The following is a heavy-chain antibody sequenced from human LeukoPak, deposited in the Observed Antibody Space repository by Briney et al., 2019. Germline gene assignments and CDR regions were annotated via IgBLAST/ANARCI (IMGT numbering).Heavy chain of an antibody. Sequence: GGSLRLSCVASGFTFSSYVMTWVRQAPGKGLEWVSGISGSGGNTYYADSVKGRFTISRDSSRNTVYLQMNSLRAEDTAVYYCARDRGGSGSLDYWGQGTLVTVSS. CDR2: ISGSGGNT. CDR3: ARDRGGSGSLDY. J-gene: IGHJ4*02. CDR1: GFTFSSYV. D-gene: IGHD3-10*01. V-gene: IGHV3-23*01.